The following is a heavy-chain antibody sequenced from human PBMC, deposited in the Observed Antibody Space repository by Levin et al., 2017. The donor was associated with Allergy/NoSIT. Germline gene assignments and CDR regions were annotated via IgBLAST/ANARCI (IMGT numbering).Heavy chain of an antibody. D-gene: IGHD2-2*01. Sequence: WASVKVSCKASGGTFSSYAISWVRQAPGQGLEWMGGIIPIFGTANYAQKFQGRVTITADESTSTAYMELSSLRSEDTAVYYCARLVVVPAAHGADAFDIWGQGTMVTVSS. CDR1: GGTFSSYA. CDR3: ARLVVVPAAHGADAFDI. V-gene: IGHV1-69*13. CDR2: IIPIFGTA. J-gene: IGHJ3*02.